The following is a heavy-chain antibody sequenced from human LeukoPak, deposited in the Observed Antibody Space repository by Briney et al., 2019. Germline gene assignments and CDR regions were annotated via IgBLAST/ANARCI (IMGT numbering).Heavy chain of an antibody. J-gene: IGHJ4*02. CDR1: GYTFTGYY. CDR3: ARDRLNYYDSSGYYK. Sequence: ASVKVSCKASGYTFTGYYMHWVRQAPGQGLEWMGWINPNSGGANYAQKFQGRVTMTRDTSISTAYMELSRLRSDDTAVYYCARDRLNYYDSSGYYKWGQGTLVTVSS. CDR2: INPNSGGA. D-gene: IGHD3-22*01. V-gene: IGHV1-2*02.